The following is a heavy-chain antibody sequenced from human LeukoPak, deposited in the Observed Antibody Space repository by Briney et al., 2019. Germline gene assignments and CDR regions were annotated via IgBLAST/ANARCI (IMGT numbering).Heavy chain of an antibody. V-gene: IGHV1-2*02. J-gene: IGHJ4*02. CDR3: AGERYSSGWYGKYYFDY. CDR1: GYTFTGYY. Sequence: GASVKVSCKASGYTFTGYYMHWVRQAPGQGLEWMGWINPNSGGTNYAQKFQGRVTMTRDTSISTAYMELSRLRSDDTAVYYCAGERYSSGWYGKYYFDYWGQGTLVTVSS. D-gene: IGHD6-19*01. CDR2: INPNSGGT.